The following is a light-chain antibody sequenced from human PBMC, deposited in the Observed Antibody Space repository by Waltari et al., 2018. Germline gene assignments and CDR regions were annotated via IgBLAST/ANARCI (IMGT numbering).Light chain of an antibody. V-gene: IGLV4-69*01. CDR2: INSDGSH. Sequence: QLVLTQSPSASASLGASVKLTCTLSSGHSRNGIARHPQQPEKGPRYLMKINSDGSHSKGDEIPDRFSGSSSGAERYLTISSLQSEDEADYYCQTGGHGTWVFGGGTKLTVL. CDR1: SGHSRNG. CDR3: QTGGHGTWV. J-gene: IGLJ3*02.